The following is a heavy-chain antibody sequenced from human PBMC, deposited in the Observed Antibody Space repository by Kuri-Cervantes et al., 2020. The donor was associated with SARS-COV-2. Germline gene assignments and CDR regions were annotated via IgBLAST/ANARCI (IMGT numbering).Heavy chain of an antibody. CDR1: GYTFTSYY. J-gene: IGHJ4*02. Sequence: ASVKVSCKASGYTFTSYYIHWVRQAPGQGLEWMGIIHPTTGDTTYAQKFQGRVSMTRDTSTSTVYMELRSLIFEDTAVYYCARSSSGSYSDFEFWGQGTLVTVSS. V-gene: IGHV1-46*01. CDR3: ARSSSGSYSDFEF. CDR2: IHPTTGDT. D-gene: IGHD1-26*01.